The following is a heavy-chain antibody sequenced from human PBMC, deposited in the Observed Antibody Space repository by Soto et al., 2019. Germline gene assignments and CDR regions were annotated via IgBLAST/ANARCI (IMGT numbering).Heavy chain of an antibody. Sequence: SETLSLTCTVSGGSISYEYYHWTWIRQSPGKGLEWIGYIHYSGSIIYNPSFKSRVTISVDTSKNQFSLQLSSVTAADTAVYYCAREDDGGDRDYYGLDVWGQGTTVTVSS. CDR3: AREDDGGDRDYYGLDV. CDR2: IHYSGSI. CDR1: GGSISYEYYH. D-gene: IGHD2-21*02. J-gene: IGHJ6*02. V-gene: IGHV4-30-4*08.